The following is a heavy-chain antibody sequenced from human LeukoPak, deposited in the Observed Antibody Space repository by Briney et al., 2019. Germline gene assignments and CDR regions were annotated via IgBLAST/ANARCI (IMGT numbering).Heavy chain of an antibody. CDR2: IIPIFGTA. D-gene: IGHD4-17*01. CDR3: ARLEVTGDYEDSYYYYGMDV. V-gene: IGHV1-69*13. Sequence: SVKVSCKASGGTFSSYAISWVRQAPGQGLEWMGGIIPIFGTANYAQKFQGRVTITADESTSTAYMELSSLRSEDTAVYYCARLEVTGDYEDSYYYYGMDVWGQGTTVTVSS. J-gene: IGHJ6*02. CDR1: GGTFSSYA.